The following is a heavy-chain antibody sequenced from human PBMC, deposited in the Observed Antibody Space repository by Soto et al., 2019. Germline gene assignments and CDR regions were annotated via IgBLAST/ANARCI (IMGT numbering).Heavy chain of an antibody. V-gene: IGHV3-11*01. Sequence: QVQLVESGGALVKPGGSLRLSCAASAFSFSDNYMSWIRQAPGKGLEWVSYISSSVSTIYYADSVKGRFTISRDNAKNSLYLQMNSLRAEDTAVYDCGRDNTAMENWGQGTLVTVSS. CDR3: GRDNTAMEN. J-gene: IGHJ4*02. D-gene: IGHD5-18*01. CDR2: ISSSVSTI. CDR1: AFSFSDNY.